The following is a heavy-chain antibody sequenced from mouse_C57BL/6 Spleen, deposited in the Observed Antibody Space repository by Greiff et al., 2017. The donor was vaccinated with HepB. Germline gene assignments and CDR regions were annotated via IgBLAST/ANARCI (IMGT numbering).Heavy chain of an antibody. J-gene: IGHJ1*03. CDR2: IHPNSGST. V-gene: IGHV1-64*01. CDR3: ARYYSNYVWYFDV. CDR1: GYTFTSYW. Sequence: QVHVKQPGAELVKPGASVKLSCKASGYTFTSYWMHWVKQRPGQGLEWIGMIHPNSGSTNYNEKFKSKATLTVDKSSSTAYMQLSSLTSEDSAVYYCARYYSNYVWYFDVWGTGTTVTVSS. D-gene: IGHD2-5*01.